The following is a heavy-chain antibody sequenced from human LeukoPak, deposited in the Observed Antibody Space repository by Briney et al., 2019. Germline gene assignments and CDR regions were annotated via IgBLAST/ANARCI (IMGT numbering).Heavy chain of an antibody. CDR2: FDPEDGET. CDR1: GYTLTELS. V-gene: IGHV1-24*01. J-gene: IGHJ4*02. CDR3: ATAGHYYDSRSRSNS. D-gene: IGHD3-22*01. Sequence: ASVKVSCKVSGYTLTELSMHWVRQAPGKGLEWMGGFDPEDGETIYVQKFQGRVTMTEDTSTDTAYMELSSLRSEDTAVYYCATAGHYYDSRSRSNSWGQGTLVTVSS.